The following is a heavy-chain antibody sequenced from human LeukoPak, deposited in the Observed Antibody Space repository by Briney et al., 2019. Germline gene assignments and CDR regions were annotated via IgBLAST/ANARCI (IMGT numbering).Heavy chain of an antibody. V-gene: IGHV4-4*07. CDR3: ARDSPNTYSSGWFFDY. CDR2: IYTSGST. D-gene: IGHD6-19*01. CDR1: GGSISSYY. J-gene: IGHJ4*02. Sequence: SETLSLTCTVSGGSISSYYWGWIRQPAGKGLEWIGRIYTSGSTNYNPSLKSRVTMSVDTSKNQFSLKLSSVTAADTAVYYCARDSPNTYSSGWFFDYWGQRTLVTVSS.